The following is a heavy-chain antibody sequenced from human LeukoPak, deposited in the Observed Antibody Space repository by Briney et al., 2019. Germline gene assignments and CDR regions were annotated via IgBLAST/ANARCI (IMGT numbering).Heavy chain of an antibody. J-gene: IGHJ4*02. CDR1: GFTFSTVA. V-gene: IGHV3-23*01. D-gene: IGHD2/OR15-2a*01. Sequence: TGGSLRVSCEASGFTFSTVAMSWVRQPPGKGLGWVSSIFPRGGEIQYADSVRGRFTISRDNSTSTLSLQMNSLRAEDTAIYYCATYRQVLLPFESWGQGTLVTVSS. CDR2: IFPRGGEI. CDR3: ATYRQVLLPFES.